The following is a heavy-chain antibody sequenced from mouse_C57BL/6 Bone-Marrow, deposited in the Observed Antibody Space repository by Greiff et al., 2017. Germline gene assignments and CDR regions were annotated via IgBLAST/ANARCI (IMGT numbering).Heavy chain of an antibody. J-gene: IGHJ2*01. CDR3: ARTVYGYYFDY. V-gene: IGHV5-9*01. D-gene: IGHD1-1*01. CDR2: ISGGGGNT. CDR1: GFTFSSYT. Sequence: EVKLVESGGGLVKPGGSLKLSCAASGFTFSSYTMSWVRQTPEKRLEWVATISGGGGNTYYPDSVKGRFTISRDNAKNTLYLQMSSLRSEDTALYYCARTVYGYYFDYWGQGTTLTVSS.